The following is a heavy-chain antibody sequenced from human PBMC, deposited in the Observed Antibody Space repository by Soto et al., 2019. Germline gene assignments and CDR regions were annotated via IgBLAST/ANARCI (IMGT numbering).Heavy chain of an antibody. CDR3: GTHGLGVSSPPYFDN. D-gene: IGHD2-2*01. V-gene: IGHV1-69*01. CDR2: FVPLFGTT. CDR1: GGTFSGYV. Sequence: QLVQSGSEVKKPGSSVKVSCQASGGTFSGYVVTWVRQAPGQGLEWMGEFVPLFGTTNYAQRFSGRITITAEESTSPAYMELRTLRSEETAVYYCGTHGLGVSSPPYFDNWGQGTLVTVSS. J-gene: IGHJ4*02.